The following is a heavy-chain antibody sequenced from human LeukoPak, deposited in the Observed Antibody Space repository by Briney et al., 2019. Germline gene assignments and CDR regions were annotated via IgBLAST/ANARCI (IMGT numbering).Heavy chain of an antibody. CDR2: ISSSSSYI. J-gene: IGHJ4*01. V-gene: IGHV3-21*01. D-gene: IGHD3-10*01. CDR3: ARGWFGEAGFGY. CDR1: GFTFSSYS. Sequence: GGSLRLSCAASGFTFSSYSMMWVRQAPGKGLEWVSSISSSSSYIYYADSVKGRFTISRDNAKNSLYLQMNSLRAEDTAVYYCARGWFGEAGFGYWGQGTLVTVSS.